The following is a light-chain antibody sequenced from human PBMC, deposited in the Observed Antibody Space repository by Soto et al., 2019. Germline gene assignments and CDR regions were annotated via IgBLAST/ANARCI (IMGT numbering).Light chain of an antibody. CDR1: QSVDNY. Sequence: EIVLTQSPATLSLSPGERATLSCRASQSVDNYLAWYQQKPGQAPRLLIDDVSNRATGTPARFSGSGSGTDFTLSISSLEPEDLAVYYGQPRSNRPRFTFGPGTKVDSK. CDR3: QPRSNRPRFT. V-gene: IGKV3-11*01. CDR2: DVS. J-gene: IGKJ3*01.